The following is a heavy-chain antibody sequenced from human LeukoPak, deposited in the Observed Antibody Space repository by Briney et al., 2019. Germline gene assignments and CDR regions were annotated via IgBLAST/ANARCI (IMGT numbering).Heavy chain of an antibody. Sequence: GGSLRLSCAASGFTVSSNYMSWVRQAPGKGLEWVSAISGSGGSTYYADSVKGRFTISRDNSKNTLYLQMNSLRAEDTAVYYCAIEGSYSAFDIWGQGTMVTVSS. CDR3: AIEGSYSAFDI. D-gene: IGHD5-18*01. J-gene: IGHJ3*02. CDR1: GFTVSSNY. V-gene: IGHV3-23*01. CDR2: ISGSGGST.